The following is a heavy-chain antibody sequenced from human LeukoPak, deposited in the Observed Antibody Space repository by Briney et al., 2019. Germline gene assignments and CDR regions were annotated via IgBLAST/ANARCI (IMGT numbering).Heavy chain of an antibody. CDR1: GDSVSSNSAA. CDR3: ARGEGELLWFGELLRNWFYP. CDR2: TYYRSKWYN. V-gene: IGHV6-1*01. J-gene: IGHJ5*02. Sequence: SQTLSLTCAISGDSVSSNSAAWNWIRQSQSRGLEWLGRTYYRSKWYNDYAVSVKSRITINPDTSKNQFSLQLNSVTPEDTAVYYCARGEGELLWFGELLRNWFYPWGQGTLVTVSS. D-gene: IGHD3-10*01.